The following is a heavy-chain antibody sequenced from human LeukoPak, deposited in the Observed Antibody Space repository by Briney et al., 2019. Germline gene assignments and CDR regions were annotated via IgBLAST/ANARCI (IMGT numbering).Heavy chain of an antibody. CDR3: ASWGEGALDN. CDR1: GFTFSSYA. CDR2: INSVYTT. V-gene: IGHV3-23*01. J-gene: IGHJ4*02. D-gene: IGHD1-26*01. Sequence: GGSLRLSCAASGFTFSSYAMSWVRQAPGKGLEWVSTINSVYTTYYADSVKGRFTISRDNAKKSLYLQMNSLRVEDTGVYYCASWGEGALDNWGQGTLVTVSS.